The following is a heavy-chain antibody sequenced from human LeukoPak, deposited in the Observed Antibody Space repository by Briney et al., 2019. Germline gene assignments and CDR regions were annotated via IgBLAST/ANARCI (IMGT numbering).Heavy chain of an antibody. CDR1: GFTFSSYA. J-gene: IGHJ4*02. CDR3: ARDGDIVVVPADLDY. D-gene: IGHD2-2*01. Sequence: PGGSLRLSCAASGFTFSSYAMHWVRQAPGKGLEWVAVISYDGSNKYYADSVKGRFTISRDNAKNSLYLQMNSLRAEDTAVYYCARDGDIVVVPADLDYWGQGTLVTVSS. V-gene: IGHV3-30-3*01. CDR2: ISYDGSNK.